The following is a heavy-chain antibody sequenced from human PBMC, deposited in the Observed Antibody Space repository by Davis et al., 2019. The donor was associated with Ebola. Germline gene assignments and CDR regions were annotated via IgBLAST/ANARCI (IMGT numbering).Heavy chain of an antibody. Sequence: PGGSLRLSCAASGFTFDDYTMHWVRQAPGKGLEWVSLISWDGGSTYYADSVKGRFTISRDNSKNTLYLQMNSLRAEDTAVYYCARGSWYLAGPDDYWGQGTLVTVSS. CDR2: ISWDGGST. V-gene: IGHV3-43*01. J-gene: IGHJ4*02. D-gene: IGHD6-13*01. CDR1: GFTFDDYT. CDR3: ARGSWYLAGPDDY.